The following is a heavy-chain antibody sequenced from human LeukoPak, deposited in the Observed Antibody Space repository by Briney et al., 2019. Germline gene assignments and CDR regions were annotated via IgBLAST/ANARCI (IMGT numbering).Heavy chain of an antibody. J-gene: IGHJ3*02. Sequence: SVKVSCKASGDTFSNYAISWLRQAPGQGLEWMGGIIPIFDTPNYAQKFQGRVTITAEKSTSTAYMELSSLRSEDTAVYYCARDPKLAAAGTGDAFDIWGQGTVVTVSS. D-gene: IGHD6-13*01. CDR3: ARDPKLAAAGTGDAFDI. CDR1: GDTFSNYA. CDR2: IIPIFDTP. V-gene: IGHV1-69*06.